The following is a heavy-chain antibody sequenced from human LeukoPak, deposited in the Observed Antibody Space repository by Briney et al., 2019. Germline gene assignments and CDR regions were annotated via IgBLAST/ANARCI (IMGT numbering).Heavy chain of an antibody. CDR2: IKQDGSEK. J-gene: IGHJ4*02. V-gene: IGHV3-7*01. Sequence: GGSLRLSCAASGFTFSSYWMSWVRQAPGKGLEWVANIKQDGSEKYYVDSVKGRFTISRDNAKNSLYLQMNSLRAEDTAVYYCARDNTYYDFWSGYYSPRWYFDYWGQGTLVTVSS. D-gene: IGHD3-3*01. CDR1: GFTFSSYW. CDR3: ARDNTYYDFWSGYYSPRWYFDY.